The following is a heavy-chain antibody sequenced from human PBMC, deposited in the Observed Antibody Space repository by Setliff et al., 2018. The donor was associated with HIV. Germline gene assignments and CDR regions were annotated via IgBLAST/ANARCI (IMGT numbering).Heavy chain of an antibody. CDR2: IIPNSGGT. Sequence: ASVKVSCKASGYTFTAYFMHWVRQAPGQGLEWMGRIIPNSGGTNYAQKFQGRVTITRDTSISTGYMELSRLRSDDTAVYYCATKVYCTNGVCLDAFDIWGQGTMVTV. CDR3: ATKVYCTNGVCLDAFDI. CDR1: GYTFTAYF. V-gene: IGHV1-2*06. D-gene: IGHD2-8*01. J-gene: IGHJ3*02.